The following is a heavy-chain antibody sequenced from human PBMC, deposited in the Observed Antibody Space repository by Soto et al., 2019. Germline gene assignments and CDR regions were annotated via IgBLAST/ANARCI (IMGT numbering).Heavy chain of an antibody. Sequence: QVQLVQSGAEVKKPGASVKVSCKASGYTFTSYYMHWVRQAPGQGLEWMGIINPSGGSTSYAQKFQGXXTXTXXTSTSTVYMELSSLRSEDTAVYYCARGSSGWWFDYWGQGTLVTVSS. V-gene: IGHV1-46*01. CDR2: INPSGGST. CDR3: ARGSSGWWFDY. CDR1: GYTFTSYY. D-gene: IGHD6-19*01. J-gene: IGHJ4*02.